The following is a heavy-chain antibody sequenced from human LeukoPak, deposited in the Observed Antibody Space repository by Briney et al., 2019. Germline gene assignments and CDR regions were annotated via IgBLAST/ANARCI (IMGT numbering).Heavy chain of an antibody. CDR2: LYTSGST. CDR1: GDSINSGNYY. Sequence: SETLSLTCTVSGDSINSGNYYWSWIRQPAGRGLEWIGRLYTSGSTNYNPSLKSRVTMSVDTSKNQFSLKLTSVTAADTAVYYCAREVQPCPFDYWGQGTLVTVSS. D-gene: IGHD5-18*01. V-gene: IGHV4-61*02. CDR3: AREVQPCPFDY. J-gene: IGHJ4*02.